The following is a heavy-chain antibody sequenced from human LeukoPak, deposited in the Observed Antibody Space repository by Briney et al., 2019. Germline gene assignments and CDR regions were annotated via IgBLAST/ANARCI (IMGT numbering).Heavy chain of an antibody. D-gene: IGHD3-10*02. Sequence: GGSLRLSCAASGFTFSGYWMHWVRHLPGKGLLWVSRINNDGSSTYYADSVKGRFTISRDNAKNTLYLQMNSLRAEDTAVYYCARDTMLGMGNPWGQGTLVTVSS. CDR3: ARDTMLGMGNP. CDR2: INNDGSST. J-gene: IGHJ5*02. V-gene: IGHV3-74*01. CDR1: GFTFSGYW.